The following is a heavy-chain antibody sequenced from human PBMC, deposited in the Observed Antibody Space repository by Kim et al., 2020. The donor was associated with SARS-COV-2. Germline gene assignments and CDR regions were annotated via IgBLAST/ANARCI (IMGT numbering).Heavy chain of an antibody. CDR2: IDPSDSYT. J-gene: IGHJ4*02. CDR3: ARLPMVRGVSTSKIDY. D-gene: IGHD3-10*01. CDR1: GYSFTSYW. Sequence: GESLKISCKGSGYSFTSYWISWVRQMPGKGLEWMGRIDPSDSYTNYSPSFQGHVTISADKSISTAYLQWSSLKASDTAMYYCARLPMVRGVSTSKIDYWGQGTLVTVSS. V-gene: IGHV5-10-1*01.